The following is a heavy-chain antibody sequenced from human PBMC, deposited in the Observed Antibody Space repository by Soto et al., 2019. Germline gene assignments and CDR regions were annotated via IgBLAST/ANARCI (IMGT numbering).Heavy chain of an antibody. CDR2: IDLSGTMT. V-gene: IGHV3-23*05. D-gene: IGHD2-15*01. J-gene: IGHJ4*02. CDR1: GFSFSDFS. Sequence: PGGSLRLSCAASGFSFSDFSMNWVRQVPGKGLEWVAFIDLSGTMTHYSESVKGRFTISKDKAKETVYLQMNSLRVEDAAVYYCTKDRVPHGIWSFDYWGQGALVTVSS. CDR3: TKDRVPHGIWSFDY.